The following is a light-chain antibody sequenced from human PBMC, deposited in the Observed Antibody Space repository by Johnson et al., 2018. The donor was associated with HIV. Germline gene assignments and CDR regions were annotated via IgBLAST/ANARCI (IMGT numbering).Light chain of an antibody. J-gene: IGLJ1*01. CDR2: ENN. CDR3: GTWDSSLSALYV. CDR1: SSNIEYKY. Sequence: QSVLTQPPSVSAAPGQKVAISCSGSSSNIEYKYVSWYQQLPGTAPKLLIYENNKRPSGIPDRFSGSKSGTSATLGITRLQTGDEADYYCGTWDSSLSALYVFGTGTKVTVL. V-gene: IGLV1-51*02.